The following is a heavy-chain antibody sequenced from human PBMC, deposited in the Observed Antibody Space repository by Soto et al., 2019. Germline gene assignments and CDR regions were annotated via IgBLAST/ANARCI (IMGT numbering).Heavy chain of an antibody. Sequence: PSETLSLTCAVYGGSFSGYYWSWIRQPPGKGLEWIGEINHSGSTNYNPSLKSRVTISVDTSKNQFSLKLSSVTAADTAVYYCARGRPDGTKIVVVDYWGQGTLVT. CDR1: GGSFSGYY. CDR3: ARGRPDGTKIVVVDY. J-gene: IGHJ4*02. V-gene: IGHV4-34*01. D-gene: IGHD3-22*01. CDR2: INHSGST.